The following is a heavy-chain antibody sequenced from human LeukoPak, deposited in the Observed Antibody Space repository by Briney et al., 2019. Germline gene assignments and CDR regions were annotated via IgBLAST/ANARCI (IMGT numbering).Heavy chain of an antibody. CDR2: IYYSGST. CDR3: AKSIPSGYGVYYFDY. D-gene: IGHD5-12*01. J-gene: IGHJ4*02. Sequence: PSETLSLTCTVSGGSISSSSYYWGWIRQPPGKGLEWIGSIYYSGSTYYNPSLKSRVTISVDTSKNQFSLKLSSVTAADTALYYCAKSIPSGYGVYYFDYWGQGTLVTVSS. CDR1: GGSISSSSYY. V-gene: IGHV4-39*07.